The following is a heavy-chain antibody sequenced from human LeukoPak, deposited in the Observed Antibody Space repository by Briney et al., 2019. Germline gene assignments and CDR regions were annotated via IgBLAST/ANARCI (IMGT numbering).Heavy chain of an antibody. J-gene: IGHJ3*02. CDR2: ISGSGGST. D-gene: IGHD5-18*01. CDR3: AKDLLGYSSGHDAFDI. V-gene: IGHV3-23*01. Sequence: PGGSLRLSCAASGFTFSSYWMSWVRQAPGKGLEWVSGISGSGGSTYYADSVKGRFTISRDNSKNTLYLQMNSLRAEDTAVYYCAKDLLGYSSGHDAFDIWGQGTVVTVSS. CDR1: GFTFSSYW.